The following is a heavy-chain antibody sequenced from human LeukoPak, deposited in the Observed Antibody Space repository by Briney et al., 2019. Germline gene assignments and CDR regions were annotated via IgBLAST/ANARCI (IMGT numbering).Heavy chain of an antibody. V-gene: IGHV3-30*01. J-gene: IGHJ6*03. D-gene: IGHD3-16*01. CDR3: ARDWATGGNYYFMDV. CDR1: GFTFSHYA. Sequence: GGSLRLSCAASGFTFSHYAMYWVRQAPGKGLEWVAVISYDGSNKYYADSVKGRFTISRDNSKNTLYLQMHSLRAEDTAVYYCARDWATGGNYYFMDVWAQGSRSPSP. CDR2: ISYDGSNK.